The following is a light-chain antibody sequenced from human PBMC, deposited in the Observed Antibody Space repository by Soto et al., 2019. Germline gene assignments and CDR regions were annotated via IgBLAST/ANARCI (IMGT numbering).Light chain of an antibody. J-gene: IGKJ2*01. V-gene: IGKV1-39*01. CDR2: AAS. Sequence: DIQMTQSPSSLFASVGERVTITCRASQSISSYLNWYQQKPGKAPKVLIYAASSLQSGVPSRFSGSGFGTDFTLTISSLQAEDFATYYCQQSYSFPHTFGQGTKVDIK. CDR1: QSISSY. CDR3: QQSYSFPHT.